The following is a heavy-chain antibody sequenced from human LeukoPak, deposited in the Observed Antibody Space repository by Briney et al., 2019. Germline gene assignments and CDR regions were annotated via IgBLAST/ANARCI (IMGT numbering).Heavy chain of an antibody. CDR2: ISGSGGST. CDR1: GFTFSSYG. Sequence: GGSLRLSCAASGFTFSSYGMSWVRQAPGKGLEWVPAISGSGGSTYYADSVKGRFTISRDNAKNSLYLQMNSLRAEDTAVYYCARVGSGSFLPYWGQGTLVTVSS. D-gene: IGHD3-10*01. CDR3: ARVGSGSFLPY. J-gene: IGHJ4*02. V-gene: IGHV3-23*01.